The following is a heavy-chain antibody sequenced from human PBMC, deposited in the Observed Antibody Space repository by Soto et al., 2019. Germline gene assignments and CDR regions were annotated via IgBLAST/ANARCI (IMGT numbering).Heavy chain of an antibody. CDR2: INGGNGNT. D-gene: IGHD6-6*01. CDR1: GYTFSSYD. Sequence: QVQLVQSGAEVKKPGASVKVSCKASGYTFSSYDIHWVRQAPGQRPEWMGWINGGNGNTKYSQKFQGRVSIIRDTSVTTVYMELTSLRTGDTAVYYCARARGRAFDIWGRGTMVTVSS. J-gene: IGHJ3*02. V-gene: IGHV1-3*01. CDR3: ARARGRAFDI.